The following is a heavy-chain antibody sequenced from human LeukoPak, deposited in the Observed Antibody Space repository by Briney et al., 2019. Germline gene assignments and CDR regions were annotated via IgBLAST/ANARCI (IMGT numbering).Heavy chain of an antibody. CDR2: IYPGDSDT. CDR3: ARHDMRVVPACPDY. Sequence: PGESLKISCKGSGYNFAGFWIGWVRQMPGKGLEWMGIIYPGDSDTRYSPSFQGQVTISADKSISTAYLQWSSLKASDTAMYYCARHDMRVVPACPDYWGQGTLVTVSS. D-gene: IGHD2-2*01. J-gene: IGHJ4*02. V-gene: IGHV5-51*01. CDR1: GYNFAGFW.